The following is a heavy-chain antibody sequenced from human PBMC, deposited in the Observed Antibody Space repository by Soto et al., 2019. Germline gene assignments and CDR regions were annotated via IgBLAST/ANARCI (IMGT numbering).Heavy chain of an antibody. CDR2: ISNTGGGT. D-gene: IGHD5-18*01. J-gene: IGHJ4*02. V-gene: IGHV3-23*01. CDR3: AIDPSNGYADY. Sequence: EVQLLESGGDLVQPGGSLRLSCAASGFSFSSNGMSWVRQAPGKGLEWVSTISNTGGGTHYADSVKGRFTISRDNSKNTLYLQMNSMRADDTAVYYCAIDPSNGYADYWGQGTLVTVSS. CDR1: GFSFSSNG.